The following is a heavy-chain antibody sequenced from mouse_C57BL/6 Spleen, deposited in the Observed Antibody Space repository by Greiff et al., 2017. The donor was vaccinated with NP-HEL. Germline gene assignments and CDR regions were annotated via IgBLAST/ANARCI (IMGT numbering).Heavy chain of an antibody. D-gene: IGHD2-1*01. CDR1: GYTFTDYE. Sequence: QVQLQQSGAELVRPGASVTLSCKASGYTFTDYEMHWVKQTPVHGLEWIGAIDPETGGTAYNQKFKGKAILTADKSSSTAYMELRSLTSEDSAVYYCTGGNQAWFAYWGQGTLVTVSA. V-gene: IGHV1-15*01. CDR2: IDPETGGT. CDR3: TGGNQAWFAY. J-gene: IGHJ3*01.